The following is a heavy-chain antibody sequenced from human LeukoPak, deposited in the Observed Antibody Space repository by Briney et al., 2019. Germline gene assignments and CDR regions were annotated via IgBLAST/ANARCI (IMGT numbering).Heavy chain of an antibody. D-gene: IGHD4-17*01. Sequence: PGGSLRLSCAASGFTFSSYGMHWVRQAPGKGLEWVAFIRYDGSNKYYADSVKGRFTISRDNSKNTLYLQMNSLRAEDTAVYYCAKGVPYGDYRGDYFDYWGQGTLVTVSS. CDR2: IRYDGSNK. V-gene: IGHV3-30*02. CDR1: GFTFSSYG. J-gene: IGHJ4*02. CDR3: AKGVPYGDYRGDYFDY.